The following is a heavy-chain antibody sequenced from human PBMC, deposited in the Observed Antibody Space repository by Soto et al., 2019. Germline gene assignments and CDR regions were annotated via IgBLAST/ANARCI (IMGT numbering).Heavy chain of an antibody. J-gene: IGHJ3*02. CDR2: ISYDGSNK. CDR3: ARKAPYYYDSSGRPVDAFDI. CDR1: GFTFSSYA. D-gene: IGHD3-22*01. V-gene: IGHV3-30-3*01. Sequence: GGSLRLSCAASGFTFSSYAMHWVRQAPGKGLEWVAVISYDGSNKYYADSVKGRFTISRDNSKNTLYLQMNSLRAEDTAVYYCARKAPYYYDSSGRPVDAFDIWGQGTMVTVSS.